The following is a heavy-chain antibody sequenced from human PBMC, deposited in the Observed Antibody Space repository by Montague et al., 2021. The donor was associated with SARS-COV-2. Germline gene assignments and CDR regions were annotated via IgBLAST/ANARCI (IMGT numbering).Heavy chain of an antibody. D-gene: IGHD3-22*01. Sequence: SLRLSCAASGFSFNTYTMNWVRQAPGKGLEWVSAISSRSYFIYYADSVKGRFTVSRDNAKNSLYLEMNSLRAEDTAVYYCVRDEDGYDGSHNAFDVWGQGTMVIVSS. CDR1: GFSFNTYT. J-gene: IGHJ3*01. V-gene: IGHV3-21*06. CDR2: ISSRSYFI. CDR3: VRDEDGYDGSHNAFDV.